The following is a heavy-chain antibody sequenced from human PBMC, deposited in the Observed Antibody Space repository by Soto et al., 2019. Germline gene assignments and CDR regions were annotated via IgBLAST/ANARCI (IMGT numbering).Heavy chain of an antibody. Sequence: GGSLRLSCAASGFTFSSYAMSWVRQAPGKGLEWVSTISGSGGGTYYAGSMKGRFTISRDNSKNTLYLQMYSLRVEDTAVYYCARESDHWGQGTLVTVSS. V-gene: IGHV3-23*01. J-gene: IGHJ4*02. CDR3: ARESDH. CDR2: ISGSGGGT. CDR1: GFTFSSYA.